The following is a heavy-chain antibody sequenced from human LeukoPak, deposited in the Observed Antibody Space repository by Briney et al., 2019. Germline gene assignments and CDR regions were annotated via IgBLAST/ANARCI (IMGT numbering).Heavy chain of an antibody. CDR2: INSDGSTI. CDR3: ARVTVSSSEVIFDY. Sequence: SGGSLRLSCAASGFTFSNYWMHWVRHAPGKGLVGVSRINSDGSTITYADSVKGRFTISRDNAKNTLYLQMNSLRAEDTAVYYCARVTVSSSEVIFDYWGQGSLVTVSS. V-gene: IGHV3-74*01. J-gene: IGHJ4*02. D-gene: IGHD1-20*01. CDR1: GFTFSNYW.